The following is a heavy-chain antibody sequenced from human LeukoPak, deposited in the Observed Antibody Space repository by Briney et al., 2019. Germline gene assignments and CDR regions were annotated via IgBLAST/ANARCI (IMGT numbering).Heavy chain of an antibody. CDR3: GRAFPPLRTSSAGDL. D-gene: IGHD3-16*01. V-gene: IGHV3-21*01. Sequence: GGSLRLSFSASGFTFSDYDMNWVRQAPGKGLEWVSSISGLSSYTYYGESVKGRFSISRDNAKNSLYLQMNSLGAEDTATYYCGRAFPPLRTSSAGDLWAQGILVTVSS. CDR1: GFTFSDYD. CDR2: ISGLSSYT. J-gene: IGHJ4*02.